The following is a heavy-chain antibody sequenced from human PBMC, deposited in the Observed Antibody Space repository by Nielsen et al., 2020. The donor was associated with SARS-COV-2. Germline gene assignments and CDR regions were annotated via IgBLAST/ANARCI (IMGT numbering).Heavy chain of an antibody. V-gene: IGHV4-59*08. Sequence: SETLSLTCTVSGGSISSYYWSWIRQPPGKGLEWIGYIYYSGSTNYNPSLKSRVTISVDTSKNQFSLKLSSVTAADTAVYYCARQGGYSSSWYSWFDPWGQGTLVTV. CDR1: GGSISSYY. CDR3: ARQGGYSSSWYSWFDP. J-gene: IGHJ5*02. D-gene: IGHD6-13*01. CDR2: IYYSGST.